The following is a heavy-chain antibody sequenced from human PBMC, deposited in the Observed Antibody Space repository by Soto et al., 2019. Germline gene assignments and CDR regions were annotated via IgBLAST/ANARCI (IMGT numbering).Heavy chain of an antibody. CDR3: ARDLHGDPYY. CDR2: ISTDNGNT. Sequence: ASVKVSCKASGYTFTSSGISWVRQAPGQGLEWMGWISTDNGNTNYAQHLQGRVSMTTDTSTSTAYMELRSLRSDDTAVYYCARDLHGDPYYWGQGTLVTVS. CDR1: GYTFTSSG. V-gene: IGHV1-18*01. D-gene: IGHD4-17*01. J-gene: IGHJ4*02.